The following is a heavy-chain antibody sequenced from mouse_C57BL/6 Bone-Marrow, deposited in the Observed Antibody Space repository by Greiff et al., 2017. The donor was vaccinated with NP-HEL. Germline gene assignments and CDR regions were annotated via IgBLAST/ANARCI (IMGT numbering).Heavy chain of an antibody. Sequence: QVQLQQPGAELVRPGSSVKLSCKASGYTFTSYWMDWVKQRPGQGLEWIGNIYPSDSETHYNQKFKDKATLTVDKSSSTAYMQLSSLTSEDSAVYYCARDRDSSGAYAYWGQGTLVTVSA. D-gene: IGHD3-2*02. V-gene: IGHV1-61*01. J-gene: IGHJ3*01. CDR3: ARDRDSSGAYAY. CDR2: IYPSDSET. CDR1: GYTFTSYW.